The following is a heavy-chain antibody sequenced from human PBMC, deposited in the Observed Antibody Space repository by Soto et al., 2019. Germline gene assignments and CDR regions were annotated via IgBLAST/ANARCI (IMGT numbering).Heavy chain of an antibody. Sequence: DVQLLQSGGGLVQPGGSLTLSCAASRFIFSDYAMNWVRQAPGKGLEWVSSIGGSNTDRYYADSVKGRFIISRDNTKNTMYLQMNSIRHNDTAVYYYAKDAVSYNGKWDWFDSWGQGTLVTVSS. D-gene: IGHD1-26*01. V-gene: IGHV3-23*01. J-gene: IGHJ5*01. CDR3: AKDAVSYNGKWDWFDS. CDR2: IGGSNTDR. CDR1: RFIFSDYA.